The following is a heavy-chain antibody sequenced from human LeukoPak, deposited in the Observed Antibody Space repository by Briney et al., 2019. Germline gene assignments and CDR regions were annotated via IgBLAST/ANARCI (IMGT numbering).Heavy chain of an antibody. J-gene: IGHJ4*02. V-gene: IGHV3-53*01. Sequence: PGGSLRLSCAASEFIVSSYYMSWVRQAPGKGLEWVSVMLTAGTTYYADSVKGRFTISRDNSKNTLYLQMNSLRAEDTAVYYCAKLLSSTYVKSPSDYWGQGTLVTVSS. CDR1: EFIVSSYY. D-gene: IGHD2-2*01. CDR3: AKLLSSTYVKSPSDY. CDR2: MLTAGTT.